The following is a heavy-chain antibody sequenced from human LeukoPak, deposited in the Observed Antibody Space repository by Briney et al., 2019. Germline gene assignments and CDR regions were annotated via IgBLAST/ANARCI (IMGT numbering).Heavy chain of an antibody. J-gene: IGHJ3*02. D-gene: IGHD3-22*01. Sequence: PGGSLRLSCAASGFTVSSNYMSWVRQAPGKGLEWVSVIHSGGSTYYADSVKGRFTISRDNSKNTLYLQMNSLRAEDTAVYYCASTVHYYDSSGYYGGNAFDIWGQGTMVTVSS. CDR2: IHSGGST. CDR3: ASTVHYYDSSGYYGGNAFDI. V-gene: IGHV3-66*01. CDR1: GFTVSSNY.